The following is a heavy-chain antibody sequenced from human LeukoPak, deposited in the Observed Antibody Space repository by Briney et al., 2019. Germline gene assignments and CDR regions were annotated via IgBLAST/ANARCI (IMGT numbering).Heavy chain of an antibody. CDR2: ISVYNGNT. CDR3: AGELGEWGVFGY. V-gene: IGHV1-18*01. Sequence: ASVKVSCKASGFSFSNFGFSWVRQAPGQGLEWMGWISVYNGNTNYAQRLQGRVTMTTDTSTSTAYMELRGLKSDDTAIYYCAGELGEWGVFGYWGQGTLVTVSS. D-gene: IGHD3-10*01. CDR1: GFSFSNFG. J-gene: IGHJ4*02.